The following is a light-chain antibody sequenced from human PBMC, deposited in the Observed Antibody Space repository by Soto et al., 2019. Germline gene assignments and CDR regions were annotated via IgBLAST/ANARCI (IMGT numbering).Light chain of an antibody. Sequence: QSALTQPASVSGSPGQSITISCTGSSSDVGGYNYVSWYQQHPGKAPNLMIYDVRNRPSGVSNRFSGSKSVNTASLTISGRQAEDEADYFCSSYSSTNSVVFGGGTKLTVL. J-gene: IGLJ2*01. V-gene: IGLV2-14*01. CDR2: DVR. CDR3: SSYSSTNSVV. CDR1: SSDVGGYNY.